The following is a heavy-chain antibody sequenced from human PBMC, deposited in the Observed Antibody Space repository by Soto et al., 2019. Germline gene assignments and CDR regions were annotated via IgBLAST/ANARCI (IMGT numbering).Heavy chain of an antibody. D-gene: IGHD3-3*01. CDR3: ARDPSSPYDFWSGNWFDP. Sequence: GGSLRLSCAASGFTFSSYAMHWVRQAPGKGLEWVAVISYDGSNKYYADSVKGRFTISRDNSKNTLYLQMNSLRAEDTAVYYCARDPSSPYDFWSGNWFDPWGQGTLVTVS. V-gene: IGHV3-30-3*01. CDR2: ISYDGSNK. J-gene: IGHJ5*02. CDR1: GFTFSSYA.